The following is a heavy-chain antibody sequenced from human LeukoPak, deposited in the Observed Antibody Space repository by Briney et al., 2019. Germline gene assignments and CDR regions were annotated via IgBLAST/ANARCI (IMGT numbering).Heavy chain of an antibody. V-gene: IGHV3-21*01. D-gene: IGHD6-19*01. J-gene: IGHJ4*02. CDR2: ISSSSIYI. CDR1: GFTFSSYS. Sequence: GGSLRLSCAASGFTFSSYSMNWVRQAPGKGPEWVSAISSSSIYIYYADSVKGRFTISRDNAKNSLYLQMNSLRAEDTAVYYCASGGGQWLVDFDYWGQGTLVTVSS. CDR3: ASGGGQWLVDFDY.